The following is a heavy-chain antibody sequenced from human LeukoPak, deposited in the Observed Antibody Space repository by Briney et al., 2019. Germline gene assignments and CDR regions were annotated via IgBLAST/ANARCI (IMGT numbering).Heavy chain of an antibody. CDR3: ARGSGSYYNAGAFDI. V-gene: IGHV1-69*13. Sequence: ASVKVSCKASGYTFTSYGISWVRQAPGQGLEWMGGIIPIFGTANYAQKFQGRVTITADESTSTAYMELSSLRSEDTAVYYCARGSGSYYNAGAFDIWGQGTMVTVSS. CDR1: GYTFTSYG. D-gene: IGHD3-10*01. J-gene: IGHJ3*02. CDR2: IIPIFGTA.